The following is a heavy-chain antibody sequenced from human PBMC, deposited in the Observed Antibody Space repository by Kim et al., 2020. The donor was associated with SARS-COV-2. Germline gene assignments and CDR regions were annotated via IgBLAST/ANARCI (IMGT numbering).Heavy chain of an antibody. V-gene: IGHV3-74*01. CDR1: GFTFSSYW. CDR3: ARGGPTAEDGMDV. CDR2: INSDGSST. D-gene: IGHD4-4*01. J-gene: IGHJ6*02. Sequence: GGSLRLSCAASGFTFSSYWMHWVRQAPGKGLVWVSRINSDGSSTSYADSVKGRFTISRDNAKNTLYLQMNSLRAEDTAVYYCARGGPTAEDGMDVWGQGTTVTVSS.